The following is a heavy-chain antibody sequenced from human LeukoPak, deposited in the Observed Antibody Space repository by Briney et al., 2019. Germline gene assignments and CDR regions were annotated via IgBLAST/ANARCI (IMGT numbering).Heavy chain of an antibody. Sequence: GGSLRLSCAASGFTVSSHWMHWVRQAPGKGLVWVSRITNDGSSTTYADSVKGRFTISRDNAKNTLFLQMNSLRAEDTAVYYCTRDFDFSSAIWGQGTLVTVSS. J-gene: IGHJ4*02. CDR3: TRDFDFSSAI. CDR1: GFTVSSHW. D-gene: IGHD3-3*01. V-gene: IGHV3-74*01. CDR2: ITNDGSST.